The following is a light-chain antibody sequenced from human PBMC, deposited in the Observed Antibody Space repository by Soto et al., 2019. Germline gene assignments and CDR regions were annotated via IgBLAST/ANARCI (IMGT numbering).Light chain of an antibody. Sequence: AVGTPETSLTVYPGGTVTRTSGASTGAVPSGHYPYWVQQRSGQAPRTLIYDAVNRHSWTPARFSGSLLGGKAALTLSGAQPEDEGDYYCLLYYGGVVLFGGGTKLTVL. V-gene: IGLV7-46*01. CDR1: TGAVPSGHY. CDR3: LLYYGGVVL. CDR2: DAV. J-gene: IGLJ2*01.